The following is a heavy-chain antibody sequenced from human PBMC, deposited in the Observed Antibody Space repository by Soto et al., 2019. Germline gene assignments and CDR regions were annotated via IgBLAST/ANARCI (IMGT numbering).Heavy chain of an antibody. V-gene: IGHV4-31*02. CDR2: IYYRGIT. D-gene: IGHD6-25*01. Sequence: WTWIRQHPGKGLEWIGYIYYRGITYYNPPLKSRLTISVDMSKNQFSLNLSSVTAADTAVYYCARLISGYYYFDYWGQGTLVTVSS. J-gene: IGHJ4*02. CDR3: ARLISGYYYFDY.